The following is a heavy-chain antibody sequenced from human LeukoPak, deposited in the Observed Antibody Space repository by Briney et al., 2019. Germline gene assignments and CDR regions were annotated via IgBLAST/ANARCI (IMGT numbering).Heavy chain of an antibody. CDR3: ARTGS. D-gene: IGHD2-15*01. CDR2: ISYDGSNK. Sequence: GRSLRLSCAASGFTFSSYGMHWVRQAPGKGLEWVAVISYDGSNKYYADSVKGRFTISRDNAKNSLYLQMNSLRAEDTAVYYCARTGSWGQGTLVTVSS. CDR1: GFTFSSYG. V-gene: IGHV3-30*03. J-gene: IGHJ4*02.